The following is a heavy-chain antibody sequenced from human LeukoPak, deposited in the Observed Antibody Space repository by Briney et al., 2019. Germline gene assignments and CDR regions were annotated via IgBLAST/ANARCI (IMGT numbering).Heavy chain of an antibody. CDR3: VRDRDGYNYVDY. Sequence: GSLRLSCAAPGFTASSKYMNLVRPALGQGLEWLSIIYSGGSIYYADSVKGRFTISRDNSKNTLYLQMSSLTAEDTAVYYCVRDRDGYNYVDYWGQGTLVTVSS. J-gene: IGHJ4*02. CDR2: IYSGGSI. V-gene: IGHV3-53*01. D-gene: IGHD5-24*01. CDR1: GFTASSKY.